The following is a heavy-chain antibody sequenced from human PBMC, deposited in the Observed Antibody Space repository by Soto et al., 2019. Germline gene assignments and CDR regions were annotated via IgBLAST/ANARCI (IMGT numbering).Heavy chain of an antibody. Sequence: ASVKVSCKASGGTFSSYAISWVRQAPGQGLEWMGGIIPIFGTANYAQKFQGRVTITADESTSTAYMELSSLRSEDTAVYYCAANVYSSSSISPERYYYYGMDVWGQGTTVTV. CDR3: AANVYSSSSISPERYYYYGMDV. J-gene: IGHJ6*02. CDR1: GGTFSSYA. V-gene: IGHV1-69*13. D-gene: IGHD6-6*01. CDR2: IIPIFGTA.